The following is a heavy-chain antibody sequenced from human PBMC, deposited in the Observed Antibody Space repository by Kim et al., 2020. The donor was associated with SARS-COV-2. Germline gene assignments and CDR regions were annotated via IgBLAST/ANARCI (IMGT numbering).Heavy chain of an antibody. CDR1: GYSFTAYF. V-gene: IGHV1-2*06. CDR2: INPRTGGT. Sequence: ASVKVSCKTSGYSFTAYFLHWVRQAPGQGPEWMGRINPRTGGTDYAPKFQGRVTMTRDTPINTAYMELSRLTSDDTAVYYCVGAGTDGYNYRDWGQGTLVIVSS. D-gene: IGHD5-12*01. CDR3: VGAGTDGYNYRD. J-gene: IGHJ1*01.